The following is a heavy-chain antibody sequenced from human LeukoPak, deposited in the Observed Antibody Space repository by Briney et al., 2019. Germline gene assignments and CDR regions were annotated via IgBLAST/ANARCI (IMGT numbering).Heavy chain of an antibody. CDR2: INPNSGGT. CDR3: ARVPSSSGVFIMDY. V-gene: IGHV1-2*02. D-gene: IGHD6-6*01. Sequence: ASVKVSCKASGYTFTGYYMHWVRQASGQGLEWMGWINPNSGGTNYAQKFQGRVTMTRNTSISTAYMELSSLRSEDTAVYYCARVPSSSGVFIMDYWGQGTLVTVSS. CDR1: GYTFTGYY. J-gene: IGHJ4*02.